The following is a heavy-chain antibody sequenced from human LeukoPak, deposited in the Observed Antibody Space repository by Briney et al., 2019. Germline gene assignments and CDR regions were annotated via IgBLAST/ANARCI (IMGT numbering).Heavy chain of an antibody. Sequence: GGSLRLSCAASGFTVSTNCMTWVRQAPGKGLEWVSTIYSGGTTYYADSVMGRFTISRHNSRNTLYLQMNSLRAEDTAVYYCARDWGKGDYWGQGTLVTVSS. J-gene: IGHJ4*02. CDR1: GFTVSTNC. V-gene: IGHV3-53*04. D-gene: IGHD3-16*01. CDR2: IYSGGTT. CDR3: ARDWGKGDY.